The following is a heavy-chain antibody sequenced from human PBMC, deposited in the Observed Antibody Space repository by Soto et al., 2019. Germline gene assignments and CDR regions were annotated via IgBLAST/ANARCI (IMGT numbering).Heavy chain of an antibody. J-gene: IGHJ6*02. V-gene: IGHV1-69*01. CDR1: GGTFSSYA. Sequence: QVQLVQSGAEVKKPGSSVKVSCKASGGTFSSYAISWVRQAPGQGLEWMGGIIPIFGTANYAQKFQGRVTITADESTSTADMELSSLRAEDTAVYYCARLIAARYYYYGMDVWGQGTTVTVSS. CDR3: ARLIAARYYYYGMDV. D-gene: IGHD6-6*01. CDR2: IIPIFGTA.